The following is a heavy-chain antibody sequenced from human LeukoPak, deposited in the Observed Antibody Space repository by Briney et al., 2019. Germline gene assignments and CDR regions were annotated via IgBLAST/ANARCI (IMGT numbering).Heavy chain of an antibody. D-gene: IGHD3-9*01. CDR2: ISYDGGNK. V-gene: IGHV3-30*18. J-gene: IGHJ4*02. Sequence: GGSLRLSCAGAGFSITDHHMDWVRQAPGKGLEWVAVISYDGGNKYYADSVKGRFTISRDNSKNTLYLQMNSLRAEDTAVYYCAKPGDILTGYFDYWGQGTLVTVSS. CDR1: GFSITDHH. CDR3: AKPGDILTGYFDY.